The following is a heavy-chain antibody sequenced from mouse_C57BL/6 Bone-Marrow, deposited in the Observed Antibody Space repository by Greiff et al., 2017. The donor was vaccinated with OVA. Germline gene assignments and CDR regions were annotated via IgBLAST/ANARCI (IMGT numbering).Heavy chain of an antibody. CDR3: ARGGPYDYDDYFDY. CDR2: ISSGGSYT. V-gene: IGHV5-6*01. CDR1: GFTFSSYG. J-gene: IGHJ2*01. D-gene: IGHD2-4*01. Sequence: EVNVVESGGDLVKPGGSLKLSCAASGFTFSSYGMSWVRQTPDKRLEWVATISSGGSYTYYPDSVKGRFTISRDNAKNTLYLQMSSLKSEDTAMYYCARGGPYDYDDYFDYWGQGTTLTVSS.